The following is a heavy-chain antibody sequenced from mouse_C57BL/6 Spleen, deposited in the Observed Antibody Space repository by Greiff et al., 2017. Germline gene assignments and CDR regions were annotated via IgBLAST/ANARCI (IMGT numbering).Heavy chain of an antibody. Sequence: VQLQQSGPELVKPGASVKIPCKASGYTFTDYNMDWVKQSHGKSLEWIGDINPNNGGTIYNQKFKGKATLTVDKSSSTAYMELRSLTSEDTAVYYCARLYDYDGYAMDDWGQGTSVTVSS. V-gene: IGHV1-18*01. CDR2: INPNNGGT. D-gene: IGHD2-4*01. J-gene: IGHJ4*01. CDR1: GYTFTDYN. CDR3: ARLYDYDGYAMDD.